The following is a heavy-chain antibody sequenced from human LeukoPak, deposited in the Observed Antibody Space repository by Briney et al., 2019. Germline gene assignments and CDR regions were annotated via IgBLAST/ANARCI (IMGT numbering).Heavy chain of an antibody. Sequence: SETLSLTCTVSGGSISSYYWSWIRQPPGKGLEWIGSIYYSGSTYYNPSLKSRVTISVDTSKNQFSLKLSSVTAADTAVYYCARGSSGYTIDYWGQGTLVTVSS. D-gene: IGHD3-22*01. CDR2: IYYSGST. CDR1: GGSISSYY. V-gene: IGHV4-59*12. CDR3: ARGSSGYTIDY. J-gene: IGHJ4*02.